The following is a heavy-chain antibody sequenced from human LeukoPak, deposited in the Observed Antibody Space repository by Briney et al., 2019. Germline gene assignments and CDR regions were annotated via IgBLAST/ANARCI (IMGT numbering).Heavy chain of an antibody. Sequence: SETLSLTCTVSGGSISSYYWSWIGQPPGKGLEWIGYIYYSGSTNYNPSLKSRVTISVDTSKNQFSLKLSSVTAADTAVYYCARFSRYGLDYWGQGTLVTVSS. V-gene: IGHV4-59*01. CDR1: GGSISSYY. CDR2: IYYSGST. D-gene: IGHD3-9*01. J-gene: IGHJ4*02. CDR3: ARFSRYGLDY.